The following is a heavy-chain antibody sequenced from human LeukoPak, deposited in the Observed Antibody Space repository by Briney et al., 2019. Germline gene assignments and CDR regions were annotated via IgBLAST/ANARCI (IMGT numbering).Heavy chain of an antibody. CDR1: GFTCSSYG. J-gene: IGHJ4*02. CDR3: GKAYYDILTGYYKPVDY. D-gene: IGHD3-9*01. CDR2: ISYDGSNK. V-gene: IGHV3-30*18. Sequence: TGGSLRLSCAASGFTCSSYGLHWVRQAPVKGLEWVAVISYDGSNKYYADSVKGRFTISRDNSKNTLYLQMNSLRAEDTAVYYCGKAYYDILTGYYKPVDYWGQGTLVTVSS.